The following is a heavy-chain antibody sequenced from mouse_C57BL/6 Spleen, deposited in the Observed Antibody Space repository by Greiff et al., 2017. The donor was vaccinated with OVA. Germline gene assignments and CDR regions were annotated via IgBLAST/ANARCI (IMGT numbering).Heavy chain of an antibody. D-gene: IGHD1-1*01. V-gene: IGHV1-69*01. CDR1: GYTFTSYW. CDR3: AITTVVATNFDV. CDR2: IDPSDSYT. J-gene: IGHJ1*03. Sequence: VQLQQPGAELVMPGASVKLSCKASGYTFTSYWMHWVKQRPGQGLEWIGEIDPSDSYTNYNQKFKGKSTLTVDKSSSTAYMQLSSLTSEDSAVYYCAITTVVATNFDVWGTGTTVTVSS.